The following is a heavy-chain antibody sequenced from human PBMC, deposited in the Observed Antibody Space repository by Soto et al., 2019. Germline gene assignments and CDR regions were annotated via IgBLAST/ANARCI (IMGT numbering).Heavy chain of an antibody. CDR2: IYHSGSP. V-gene: IGHV4-38-2*02. Sequence: WETLSLTCTVSGYSISSGYYWGWIRQPPGKGLEWIGSIYHSGSPNYQSSFKSRVTISVDTSKNQFSLKLGSVTAADTAVYYCARIKTSFNHFDHWGQGSLVTVSS. CDR1: GYSISSGYY. CDR3: ARIKTSFNHFDH. D-gene: IGHD1-1*01. J-gene: IGHJ4*02.